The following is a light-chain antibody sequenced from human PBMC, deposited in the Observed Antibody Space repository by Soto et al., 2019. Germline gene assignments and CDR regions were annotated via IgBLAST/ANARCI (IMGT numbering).Light chain of an antibody. CDR3: QHYNNWPPYT. V-gene: IGKV3D-15*01. J-gene: IGKJ2*01. CDR1: QSVNIN. CDR2: GAS. Sequence: EIVMTQSPATLSVSPGERATLSCRASQSVNINLAWYQQKPGQAPRLLIYGASTRATGVPARFSGSGSETDFTLTISNLQSEDCAVYYCQHYNNWPPYTFGQGTKVDIK.